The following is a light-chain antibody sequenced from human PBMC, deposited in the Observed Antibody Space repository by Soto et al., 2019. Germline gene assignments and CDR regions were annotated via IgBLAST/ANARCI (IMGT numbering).Light chain of an antibody. J-gene: IGLJ1*01. V-gene: IGLV2-14*03. CDR3: CSLTTSHTYV. CDR1: SSDICHYDY. CDR2: HVT. Sequence: QPVLTQPASVSGSPGQSITISCTGTSSDICHYDYVCWYQQHPGKAPKLMIYHVTYRPSGVSNRYSGSNSGNSASLTISGLQADDEADYYCCSLTTSHTYVFGSGTKVTVL.